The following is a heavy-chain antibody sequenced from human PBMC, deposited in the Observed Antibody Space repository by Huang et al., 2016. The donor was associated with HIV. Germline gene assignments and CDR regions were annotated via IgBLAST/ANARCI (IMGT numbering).Heavy chain of an antibody. CDR3: ASWGSGSVTTSWYFDL. Sequence: QVQLVESGGGLVKPGGSLRLSCAASGFTFSDYYMSWISQAPGKGLGWVAYISSSGSTIYYADSVKCRFTISRDNAKNSLYLQMNSLRAEDTAVYYCASWGSGSVTTSWYFDLWGRGTLVTVSS. CDR1: GFTFSDYY. CDR2: ISSSGSTI. V-gene: IGHV3-11*01. D-gene: IGHD4-17*01. J-gene: IGHJ2*01.